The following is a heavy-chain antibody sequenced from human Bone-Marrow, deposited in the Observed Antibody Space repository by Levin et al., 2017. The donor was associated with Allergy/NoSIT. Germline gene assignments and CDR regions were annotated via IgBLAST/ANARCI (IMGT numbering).Heavy chain of an antibody. CDR3: ARDSVGPAAGSFDH. V-gene: IGHV1-69*13. CDR2: IVPVFGTT. Sequence: SVKVSCKASGYTFNTYIISWVRQAPGQGPEWMGGIVPVFGTTTYAQTFQGRLTITAEESTTTVYMELSSLTSEDTAVYYCARDSVGPAAGSFDHWGQGTLVTVSS. D-gene: IGHD6-13*01. J-gene: IGHJ4*02. CDR1: GYTFNTYI.